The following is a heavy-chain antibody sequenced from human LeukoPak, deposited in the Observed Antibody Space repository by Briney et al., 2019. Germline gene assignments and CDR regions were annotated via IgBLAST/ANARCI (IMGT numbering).Heavy chain of an antibody. CDR2: IDPSDPYT. Sequence: GESLRISCKGSGCSFTSYWISWVRQMPGKGLGGMGRIDPSDPYTNYSPSFQGHVTISADKSISTAYLQWSSLKASDTAMYYCARQHYGSGTRGMDVWGKGTTVTVSS. J-gene: IGHJ6*04. V-gene: IGHV5-10-1*01. CDR1: GCSFTSYW. D-gene: IGHD3-10*01. CDR3: ARQHYGSGTRGMDV.